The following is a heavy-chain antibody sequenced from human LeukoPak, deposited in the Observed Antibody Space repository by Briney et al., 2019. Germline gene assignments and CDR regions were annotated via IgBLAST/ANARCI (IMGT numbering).Heavy chain of an antibody. V-gene: IGHV4-34*01. Sequence: SETLSLTCAVYGGSFSGYYWSWIRQPPGKGLEWIGEINHSGSTNYNPSLKSRVTISVDRSKNQFSLKLSSVTAADTAVYYCARGDTAIILLIWGQGTMVTVSS. J-gene: IGHJ3*02. D-gene: IGHD5-18*01. CDR3: ARGDTAIILLI. CDR2: INHSGST. CDR1: GGSFSGYY.